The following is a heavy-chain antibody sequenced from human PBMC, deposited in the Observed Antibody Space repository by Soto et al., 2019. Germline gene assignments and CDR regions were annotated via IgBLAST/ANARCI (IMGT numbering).Heavy chain of an antibody. V-gene: IGHV3-33*01. CDR2: IWYDGSNK. CDR1: GFTFSSYG. J-gene: IGHJ5*02. CDR3: ARAMTTVAGWFDP. D-gene: IGHD4-4*01. Sequence: QVQLVESGGGVVQPGRSLRLSCAASGFTFSSYGMHWVRQAPGKGLEWVAVIWYDGSNKYYADSVKGRFTISRDNSKNTLYLQMKRLRAEDTAVYYCARAMTTVAGWFDPWGQGTLVTVSS.